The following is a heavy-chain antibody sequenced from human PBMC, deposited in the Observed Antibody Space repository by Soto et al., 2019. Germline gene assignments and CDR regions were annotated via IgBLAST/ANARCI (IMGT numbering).Heavy chain of an antibody. V-gene: IGHV3-7*01. CDR1: GFTFSSSW. Sequence: GGSLRLSCAAPGFTFSSSWMSWVRQAPGKGLEWVANIKQDGSERYYVESVKGRFTISRDNAKNSLYLQMNSLRVEDTAVYYCARASRYYGMDVWGQGTTVTVSS. CDR3: ARASRYYGMDV. CDR2: IKQDGSER. J-gene: IGHJ6*02. D-gene: IGHD2-15*01.